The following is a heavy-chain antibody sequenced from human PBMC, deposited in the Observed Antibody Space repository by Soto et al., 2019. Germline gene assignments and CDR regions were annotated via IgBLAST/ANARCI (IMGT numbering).Heavy chain of an antibody. CDR3: ARQHPLDSSGWYY. D-gene: IGHD6-19*01. V-gene: IGHV5-51*01. Sequence: GESLKISCEVSGTSFTSFWIGWVRQMPGKGLEWLGIIYPGDSEIRYSPSFQGQVTISADKSINTAYLQWSSLKASDTAIYYCARQHPLDSSGWYYWGQGTLVTVSS. CDR2: IYPGDSEI. J-gene: IGHJ4*02. CDR1: GTSFTSFW.